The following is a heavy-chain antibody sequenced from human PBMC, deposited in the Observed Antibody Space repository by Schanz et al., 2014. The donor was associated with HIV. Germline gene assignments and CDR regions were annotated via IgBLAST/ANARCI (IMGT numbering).Heavy chain of an antibody. CDR2: MNPNSGNT. Sequence: QVHLVQSGAEVKKPGASVKVSCKASGYTFTSYAINWVRQATGQGLEWMGWMNPNSGNTGFAQKFQGRVTMTRNTSINTAYMELSSLTSDDTAVYYCTRGARDCSNGVCGGTYFDYWGQGTLVTVSS. CDR1: GYTFTSYA. CDR3: TRGARDCSNGVCGGTYFDY. D-gene: IGHD2-8*01. V-gene: IGHV1-8*01. J-gene: IGHJ4*02.